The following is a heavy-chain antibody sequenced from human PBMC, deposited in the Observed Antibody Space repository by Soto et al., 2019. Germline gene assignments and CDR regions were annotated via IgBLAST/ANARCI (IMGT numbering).Heavy chain of an antibody. CDR3: AREGYSSGWVNFDY. V-gene: IGHV3-74*01. J-gene: IGHJ4*02. D-gene: IGHD6-19*01. Sequence: GGSLRLSCAASGFTFSSYWMHWVRQAPGKGLVWVSRINSDGSSTSYADSVKGRFTISRDNAKNTLYLQMNSLRAEDTAVYYCAREGYSSGWVNFDYWGQGTLVTVSS. CDR2: INSDGSST. CDR1: GFTFSSYW.